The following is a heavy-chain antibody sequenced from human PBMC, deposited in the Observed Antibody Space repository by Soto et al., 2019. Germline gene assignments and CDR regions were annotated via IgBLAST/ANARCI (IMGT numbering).Heavy chain of an antibody. CDR2: IGQDGYEK. J-gene: IGHJ6*02. V-gene: IGHV3-7*03. D-gene: IGHD2-8*02. CDR3: TRGTDLRLCTGYSCPGIDV. Sequence: GGSLRLSCAASGFAISEYWMSWVRQAPGEGLEWVANIGQDGYEKHYLDSVRGRFTISRDNARNSLYLYVNSLRADDSAVYYWTRGTDLRLCTGYSCPGIDVWGPGTTVTVSS. CDR1: GFAISEYW.